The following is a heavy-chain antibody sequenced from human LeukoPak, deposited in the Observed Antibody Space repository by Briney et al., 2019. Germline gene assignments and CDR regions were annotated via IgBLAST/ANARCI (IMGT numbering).Heavy chain of an antibody. V-gene: IGHV4-39*01. J-gene: IGHJ4*02. Sequence: PSETLSLTCTVSGVSISSSSYYWGWIRQPPGKGLEWIGTMFYSGNTYYNSSLKSRVTMSVDTSKNLFSLKVTSMTAADTAVYYCARHQYRSGSTYHFDSWGQETLVTVSS. D-gene: IGHD6-19*01. CDR3: ARHQYRSGSTYHFDS. CDR1: GVSISSSSYY. CDR2: MFYSGNT.